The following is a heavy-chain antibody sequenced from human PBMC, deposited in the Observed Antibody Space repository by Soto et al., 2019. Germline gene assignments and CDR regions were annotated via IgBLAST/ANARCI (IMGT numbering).Heavy chain of an antibody. V-gene: IGHV3-23*01. CDR3: AQDLQASRRLLYYYYGMDV. CDR2: ISGSGGST. Sequence: EVQLLESGGGLVQPGGSLRLSCAASGFTFSSYAMSWVRQAPGKGLEWVSAISGSGGSTYYADSVKGRFTISRDNSKNTLYLQMNRRRAEDTAVYYGAQDLQASRRLLYYYYGMDVWGQGTTVTVSS. CDR1: GFTFSSYA. J-gene: IGHJ6*02. D-gene: IGHD4-4*01.